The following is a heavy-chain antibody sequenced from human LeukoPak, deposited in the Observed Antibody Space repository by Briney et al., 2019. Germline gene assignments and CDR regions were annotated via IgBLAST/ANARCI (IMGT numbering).Heavy chain of an antibody. Sequence: GGSLRLSCAASGFTFDDYAMHWVRQAPGKGLEWVSGISWNSGSIGYADSVKGRFTISRDNAKTPLYLQMNSLRAEDTAVYYCARHLSGITGYTYGRGIDYWGQGTLVTVSS. CDR2: ISWNSGSI. J-gene: IGHJ4*02. CDR3: ARHLSGITGYTYGRGIDY. D-gene: IGHD5-18*01. V-gene: IGHV3-9*01. CDR1: GFTFDDYA.